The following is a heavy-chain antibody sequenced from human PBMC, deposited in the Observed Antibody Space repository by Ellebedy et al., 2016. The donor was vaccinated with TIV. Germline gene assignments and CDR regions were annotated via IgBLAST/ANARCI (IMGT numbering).Heavy chain of an antibody. V-gene: IGHV3-23*01. CDR1: GFTFSIYA. J-gene: IGHJ4*02. D-gene: IGHD2-2*01. CDR2: IGGGGGST. Sequence: GESLKISCAASGFTFSIYAMSWVRQAPGKGLEWVSNIGGGGGSTYYADSVKGRFTISRDNSKNTIYLQMNSLRADDTAVYYCARNTQFRSPNCLDYWGQGTLVTVSS. CDR3: ARNTQFRSPNCLDY.